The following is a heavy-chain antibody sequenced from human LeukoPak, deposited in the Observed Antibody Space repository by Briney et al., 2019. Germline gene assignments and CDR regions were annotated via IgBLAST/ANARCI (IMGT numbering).Heavy chain of an antibody. Sequence: GGSLRLSCAASGFTFSSYDMHWVRQATGKGLEWVSAIGTAGDTYYPGSVKGRFTISRENAKNSLYLQMNSLRAGDTAVYYCARQSGYVSGGLAFDIWAKGQWSPSLQ. CDR1: GFTFSSYD. J-gene: IGHJ3*02. CDR2: IGTAGDT. V-gene: IGHV3-13*01. CDR3: ARQSGYVSGGLAFDI. D-gene: IGHD5-12*01.